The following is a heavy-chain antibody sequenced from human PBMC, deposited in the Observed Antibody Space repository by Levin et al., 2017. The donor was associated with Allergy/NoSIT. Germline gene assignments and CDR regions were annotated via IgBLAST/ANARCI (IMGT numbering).Heavy chain of an antibody. CDR2: IDWNSGNK. Sequence: SCAASGFTFDDYAMHWVRQAPGKGLEWVSIIDWNSGNKDYADSVKGRFTISRDNAKNSVHLQMNSLRAEDTALYYCVKGFGATVPSGMDVWGPGTTVIVSS. CDR1: GFTFDDYA. D-gene: IGHD1-26*01. V-gene: IGHV3-9*01. CDR3: VKGFGATVPSGMDV. J-gene: IGHJ6*02.